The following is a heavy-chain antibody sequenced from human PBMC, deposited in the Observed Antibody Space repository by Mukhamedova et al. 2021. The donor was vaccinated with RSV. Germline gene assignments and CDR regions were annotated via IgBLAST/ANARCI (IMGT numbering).Heavy chain of an antibody. J-gene: IGHJ4*02. V-gene: IGHV3-23*01. CDR3: AKDQPPRYTAIATNPLDY. CDR2: ISGSGGST. D-gene: IGHD5-18*01. Sequence: AISGSGGSTYYADSVKGRFTISRDNSKNTLYLQMNSLRAEDTAVYYCAKDQPPRYTAIATNPLDYCGQGTL.